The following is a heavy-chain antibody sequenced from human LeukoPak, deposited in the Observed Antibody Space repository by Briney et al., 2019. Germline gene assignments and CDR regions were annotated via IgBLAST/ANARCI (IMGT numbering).Heavy chain of an antibody. CDR3: ARLRDDSSGYYWPGYFDY. Sequence: SQTLSLTCAISGDSVSSNTAAWNWIRQSPSRGLEWLGRTYYRSKWYNEYAVSVKSRITINPDTSKNQFSLKLSSVTAADTAVYYCARLRDDSSGYYWPGYFDYWGQGTLVTVSS. CDR1: GDSVSSNTAA. V-gene: IGHV6-1*01. CDR2: TYYRSKWYN. J-gene: IGHJ4*02. D-gene: IGHD3-22*01.